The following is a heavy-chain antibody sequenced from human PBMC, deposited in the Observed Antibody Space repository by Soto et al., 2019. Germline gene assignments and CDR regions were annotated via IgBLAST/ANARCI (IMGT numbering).Heavy chain of an antibody. CDR3: ARGRGCSSTSCLTYYYYYYMDV. J-gene: IGHJ6*03. CDR1: GGTFSSYT. V-gene: IGHV1-69*02. CDR2: IIPILGIA. D-gene: IGHD2-2*01. Sequence: ASAKVSCKASGGTFSSYTISWVRLAPGQGLEWMGRIIPILGIANYAQKLQGRVTITADKSTSTAYMELSSLRSEDTAVYYCARGRGCSSTSCLTYYYYYYMDVWGKGTTVTVSS.